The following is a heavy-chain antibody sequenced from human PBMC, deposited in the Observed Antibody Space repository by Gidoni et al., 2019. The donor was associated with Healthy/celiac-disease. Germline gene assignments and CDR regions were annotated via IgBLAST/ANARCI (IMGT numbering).Heavy chain of an antibody. CDR1: GFTFSSYW. CDR3: ARGLDFWSGYPLDY. V-gene: IGHV3-7*03. D-gene: IGHD3-3*01. Sequence: EVQLVESGGGLVQPGGSLRLSCAASGFTFSSYWMSWVRQAPGKGLEWVANIKQDGSEKYYVDSVKGRFTISRDNAKNSLYLQMNSLRAEDTAVYYCARGLDFWSGYPLDYWGQGTLVTVSS. CDR2: IKQDGSEK. J-gene: IGHJ4*02.